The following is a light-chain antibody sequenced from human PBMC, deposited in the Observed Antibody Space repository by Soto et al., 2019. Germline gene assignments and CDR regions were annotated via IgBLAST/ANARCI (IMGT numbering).Light chain of an antibody. Sequence: EIVLTQSPATLSLSPGARATLSCRASQSVNIYLAWYQQKPGQAPRLLIYDASNRATGIPARFSGSGSGTDFTLTISSLEPEDFAVYYCQQRSNWLTFGQGTRLEI. V-gene: IGKV3-11*01. J-gene: IGKJ5*01. CDR2: DAS. CDR3: QQRSNWLT. CDR1: QSVNIY.